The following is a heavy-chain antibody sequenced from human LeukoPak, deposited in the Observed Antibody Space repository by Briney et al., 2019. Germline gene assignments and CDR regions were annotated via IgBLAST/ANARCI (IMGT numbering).Heavy chain of an antibody. D-gene: IGHD3-3*01. CDR1: GGSISSYY. CDR3: ARVSFGFPDFWSGPYYFDY. CDR2: IYYSGST. Sequence: PSETLSLTCTVSGGSISSYYWSWIRQPPGKGLEWIGYIYYSGSTNYNPSLKSRVTISVDTSKNQFSLKLSSVTAADTAVYYCARVSFGFPDFWSGPYYFDYWGQGTLVTVSS. V-gene: IGHV4-59*01. J-gene: IGHJ4*02.